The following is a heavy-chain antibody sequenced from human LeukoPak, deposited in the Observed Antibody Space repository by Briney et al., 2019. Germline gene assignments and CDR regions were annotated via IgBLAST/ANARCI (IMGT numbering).Heavy chain of an antibody. V-gene: IGHV3-23*01. CDR1: GFTFSSYA. CDR2: ISGSGGST. CDR3: AKYCSSTSCYGGDY. D-gene: IGHD2-2*01. J-gene: IGHJ4*02. Sequence: GGSLRLSCAASGFTFSSYAMSWVRQAPGKGLEWVSAISGSGGSTYYADSVKGRFTISTDNSKNTLYLQMNSLRAEDTAVYYCAKYCSSTSCYGGDYWGQGTLVTVSS.